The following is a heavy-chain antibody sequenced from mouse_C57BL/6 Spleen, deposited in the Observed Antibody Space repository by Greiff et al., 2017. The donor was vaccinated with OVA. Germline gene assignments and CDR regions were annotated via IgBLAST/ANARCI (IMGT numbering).Heavy chain of an antibody. Sequence: EVQLVESGGDLVKPGGSLKLSCAASGFTFSSYGMSWVRQTPDKRLEWVATISSGGNYPYYPDSVKGRFTISRDNAKNTLYLQRSSLKSEDTAMYYGARHKEAWFAYWGQGTLVTVSA. J-gene: IGHJ3*01. CDR3: ARHKEAWFAY. CDR1: GFTFSSYG. V-gene: IGHV5-6*01. CDR2: ISSGGNYP.